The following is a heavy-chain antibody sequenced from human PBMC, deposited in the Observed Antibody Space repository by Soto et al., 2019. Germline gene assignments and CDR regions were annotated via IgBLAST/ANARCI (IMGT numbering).Heavy chain of an antibody. CDR3: ARARPGAYFDY. CDR2: MKEDGSET. CDR1: EFTFSNYW. V-gene: IGHV3-7*01. Sequence: PGGSLRLSCAASEFTFSNYWMSWVRQAPGEGLEWVAIMKEDGSETYYVDSVKGRFTISRDNAKSSLHLQMNSLRVEDTAVYYCARARPGAYFDYWGQGTLVTVSS. J-gene: IGHJ4*02.